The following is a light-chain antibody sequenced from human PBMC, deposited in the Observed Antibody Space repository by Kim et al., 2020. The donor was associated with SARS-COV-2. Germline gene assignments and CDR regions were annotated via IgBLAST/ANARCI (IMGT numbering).Light chain of an antibody. CDR3: QQMYSAPFT. CDR2: AAS. V-gene: IGKV1-39*01. Sequence: DIQMTQSPSSLSASVGGRVTITCRASQTIRTYLNWYQQKPGKAPKLLIFAASSLQSGVPSRFSGSGSGTDFTLTISSLQTEDFATYYCQQMYSAPFTFGPGTKVDIK. CDR1: QTIRTY. J-gene: IGKJ3*01.